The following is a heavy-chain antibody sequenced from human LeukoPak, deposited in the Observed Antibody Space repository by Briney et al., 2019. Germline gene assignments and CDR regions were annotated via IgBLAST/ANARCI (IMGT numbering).Heavy chain of an antibody. CDR1: GFTFSSYT. Sequence: PGGSLRLSCAASGFTFSSYTMHWVRQAPGKGLEWVAAMSSDGSTDRCADSVKGRFTTSRDNSKNTLFLQMNSLRPEDTAVYYCARDSHSSGGWDLPHWGRGTLVTVSS. CDR2: MSSDGSTD. CDR3: ARDSHSSGGWDLPH. J-gene: IGHJ4*02. V-gene: IGHV3-30*04. D-gene: IGHD1-26*01.